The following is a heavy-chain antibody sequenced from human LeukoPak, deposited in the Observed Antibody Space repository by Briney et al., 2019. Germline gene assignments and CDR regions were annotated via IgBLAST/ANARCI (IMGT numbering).Heavy chain of an antibody. CDR2: IYYSGST. D-gene: IGHD3-10*01. Sequence: SETLSLTCTVSGGSISSYYWSWIRQPPGKGLEWIGYIYYSGSTNYNPSLKSRVTISVDTSKNQFSLKLSSVTAADTAVYYCARQAFGDAFDIWGQGTMVTVSS. CDR3: ARQAFGDAFDI. CDR1: GGSISSYY. J-gene: IGHJ3*02. V-gene: IGHV4-59*08.